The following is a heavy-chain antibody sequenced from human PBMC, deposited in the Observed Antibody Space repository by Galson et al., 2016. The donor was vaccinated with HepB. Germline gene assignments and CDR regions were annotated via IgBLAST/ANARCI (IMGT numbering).Heavy chain of an antibody. CDR2: SYGDGRT. CDR1: GLPVSNDY. D-gene: IGHD6-13*01. V-gene: IGHV3-53*01. CDR3: ARDLSMASSSWNGGYNYYAMDV. Sequence: SLRLSCAAYGLPVSNDYMSWVRQAPGKGLKWVSVSYGDGRTYSAESVRGRFTIPRETSKHTVFLQMNSLRGEDTAVYYCARDLSMASSSWNGGYNYYAMDVWGQGTTVTVSS. J-gene: IGHJ6*02.